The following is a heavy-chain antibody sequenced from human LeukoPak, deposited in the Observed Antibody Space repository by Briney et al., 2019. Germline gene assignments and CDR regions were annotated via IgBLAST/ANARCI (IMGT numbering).Heavy chain of an antibody. V-gene: IGHV4-59*08. J-gene: IGHJ4*02. CDR1: GGSISSYY. Sequence: PSETLSLTCTVSGGSISSYYWSWIRQPPGKGLEWIAYISDIGSINYNPSLRSRVTISLDTSKNQFSLKLSSVTAADTAVYYCAGHHPRNTVDFWGQGTLVTVSS. D-gene: IGHD2/OR15-2a*01. CDR2: ISDIGSI. CDR3: AGHHPRNTVDF.